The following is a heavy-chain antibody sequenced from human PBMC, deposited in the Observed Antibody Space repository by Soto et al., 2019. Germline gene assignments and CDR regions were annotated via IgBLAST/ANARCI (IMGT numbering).Heavy chain of an antibody. J-gene: IGHJ4*02. V-gene: IGHV3-30-3*01. CDR1: GFTFSSYA. D-gene: IGHD6-13*01. CDR3: ARGSSWFRGSYFDY. CDR2: ISYDGSNK. Sequence: VQLVESGGGVVQPGRSLRLSCAASGFTFSSYAMHWVRQAPGKGLEWVAVISYDGSNKYYADSVKGRFTISRDNSKNTLYLQMNSLRAEDTAVYYCARGSSWFRGSYFDYWGQGTLVTVSS.